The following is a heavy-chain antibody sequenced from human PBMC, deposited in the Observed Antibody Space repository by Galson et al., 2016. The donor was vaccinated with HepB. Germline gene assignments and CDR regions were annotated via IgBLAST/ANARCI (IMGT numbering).Heavy chain of an antibody. CDR1: GFTFSSFS. Sequence: SLRLSCAASGFTFSSFSMNWVRQAPGRGLEWVSYISSSTIIYYADSVKGRFTISRDNAKNSLYLQMNSLRDEDTAVYYCARDLHSGSYTLDYWGRGTLVTVSS. J-gene: IGHJ4*02. CDR3: ARDLHSGSYTLDY. CDR2: ISSSTII. D-gene: IGHD1-26*01. V-gene: IGHV3-48*02.